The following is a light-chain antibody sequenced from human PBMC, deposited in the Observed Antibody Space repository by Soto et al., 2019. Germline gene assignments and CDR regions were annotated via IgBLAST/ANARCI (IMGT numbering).Light chain of an antibody. Sequence: IHMTQSPSSLSASVGDTITITCQASQDINNYLNWYQQKPGKAPKLLIYDASSLETGVPSRFSGSGSGTEFSFTISRLRPEDFATYYCQQYANLPPYSFGQGTKLEI. CDR3: QQYANLPPYS. CDR1: QDINNY. CDR2: DAS. V-gene: IGKV1-33*01. J-gene: IGKJ2*01.